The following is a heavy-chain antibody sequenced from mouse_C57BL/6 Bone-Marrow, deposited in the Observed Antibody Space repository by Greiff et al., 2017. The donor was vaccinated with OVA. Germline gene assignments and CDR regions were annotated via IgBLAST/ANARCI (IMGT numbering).Heavy chain of an antibody. CDR2: INPNNGGT. D-gene: IGHD2-2*01. V-gene: IGHV1-26*01. CDR3: ARSTMVTRGWFAY. CDR1: GYTFTDYY. J-gene: IGHJ3*01. Sequence: VQLQQSGPELVKPGASVKISCKASGYTFTDYYMNWVKQSHGKSLEWIGDINPNNGGTSYNQKFKGKATLTVDKSSSTAYMELRSLTSEDSAVYYCARSTMVTRGWFAYWGQGTLVTVSA.